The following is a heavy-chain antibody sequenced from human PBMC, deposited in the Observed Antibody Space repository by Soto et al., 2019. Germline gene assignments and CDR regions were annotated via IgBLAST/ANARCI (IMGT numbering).Heavy chain of an antibody. Sequence: QVQLVQSGAEVKKPGSSVKVSCKASGGTFSSYAISWVRQAPGQGLEWMGVIIPIFGTANYAQKCQGRVTITADESTSTAYMELGNLRSEDTAVYYCARRLAAAGYYGMDVWGQGTTVTVSS. CDR1: GGTFSSYA. V-gene: IGHV1-69*01. CDR2: IIPIFGTA. CDR3: ARRLAAAGYYGMDV. J-gene: IGHJ6*02. D-gene: IGHD6-13*01.